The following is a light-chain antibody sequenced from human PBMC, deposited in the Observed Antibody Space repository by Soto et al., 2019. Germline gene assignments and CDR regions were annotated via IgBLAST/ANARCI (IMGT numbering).Light chain of an antibody. Sequence: QSVLTQPPSLSGAPGQRVTISCSGSDSNIGRYSVNWNQHFPGPAPKIVIYSDDYRPSGVPDRFSGSKSGTSASLAISGLQSDDEADYYCAVWDDNVNGPLFGGGTKVTVL. CDR2: SDD. J-gene: IGLJ3*02. CDR1: DSNIGRYS. V-gene: IGLV1-44*01. CDR3: AVWDDNVNGPL.